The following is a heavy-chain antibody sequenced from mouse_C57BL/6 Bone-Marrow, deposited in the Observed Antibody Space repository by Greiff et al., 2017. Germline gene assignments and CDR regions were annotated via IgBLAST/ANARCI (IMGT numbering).Heavy chain of an antibody. J-gene: IGHJ4*01. CDR1: GYAFSSSW. CDR3: ARSPYYGSSPYAMDY. D-gene: IGHD1-1*01. CDR2: IYPGDGDT. Sequence: VKLQESGPELVKPGASVKISCKASGYAFSSSWMNWVKQRPGKGLEWIGRIYPGDGDTNYNGKFKGKATLTADKSSSTAYMQLSSLTSEDSAVYFCARSPYYGSSPYAMDYWGQGTSVTVSS. V-gene: IGHV1-82*01.